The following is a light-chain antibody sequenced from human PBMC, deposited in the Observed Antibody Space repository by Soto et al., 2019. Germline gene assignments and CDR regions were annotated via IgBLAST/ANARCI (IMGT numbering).Light chain of an antibody. J-gene: IGKJ2*01. Sequence: EIVVTQSPGTLSLSPGERATLSCRASQSVSSSYLAWYQQKPGQAPRLLIYGASSRATGIPDRFSGSGSGTDFTLTISRLEPEDFAVYYCQQYGSSPPKYTFGQGTKVDIK. CDR1: QSVSSSY. CDR2: GAS. V-gene: IGKV3-20*01. CDR3: QQYGSSPPKYT.